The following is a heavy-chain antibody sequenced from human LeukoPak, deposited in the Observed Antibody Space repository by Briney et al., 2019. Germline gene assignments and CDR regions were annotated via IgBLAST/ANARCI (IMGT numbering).Heavy chain of an antibody. CDR1: GGSISSGGYY. J-gene: IGHJ4*02. V-gene: IGHV4-31*03. CDR3: ARAGYYDSSGYVVDY. Sequence: PSETLSLTCTVSGGSISSGGYYWSWIRQHPGKGLEWIGYIYYSGSTYYNPSLKSRVTISVDTSKNQFSLKLSSVTAADTAVYYCARAGYYDSSGYVVDYWGQGTLVTVSS. D-gene: IGHD3-22*01. CDR2: IYYSGST.